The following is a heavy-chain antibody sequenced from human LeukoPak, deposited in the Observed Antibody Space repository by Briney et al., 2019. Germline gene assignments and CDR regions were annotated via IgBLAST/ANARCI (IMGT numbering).Heavy chain of an antibody. CDR2: ISYDGKNI. D-gene: IGHD5-12*01. CDR1: GFSFSNYG. CDR3: AKTYSRESGYDFFFRY. J-gene: IGHJ4*02. V-gene: IGHV3-33*03. Sequence: PGGSLRLSCAASGFSFSNYGFHWVRQAPGKGLDWVSAISYDGKNIHYADSVKGRFTISRDNSRNTVYLQMNSLRVEDTAVYYCAKTYSRESGYDFFFRYWGQGTRVTVSS.